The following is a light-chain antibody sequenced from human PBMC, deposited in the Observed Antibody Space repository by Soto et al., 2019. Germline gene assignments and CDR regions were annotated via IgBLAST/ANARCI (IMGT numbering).Light chain of an antibody. V-gene: IGKV1-39*01. Sequence: DIQMTQSPSSLSASVGDRVTITCRASQSISSYLNWYQQKPGKAPKLLIYAASSLQSGVPSRFSGSGSGKDFTLTISSLQPEDFSTYYCQQSYSTVWTFGQGNKLEIK. CDR1: QSISSY. CDR2: AAS. CDR3: QQSYSTVWT. J-gene: IGKJ2*02.